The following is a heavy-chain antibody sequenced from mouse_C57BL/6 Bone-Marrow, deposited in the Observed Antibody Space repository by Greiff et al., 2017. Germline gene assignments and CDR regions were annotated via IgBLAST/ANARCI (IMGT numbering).Heavy chain of an antibody. J-gene: IGHJ1*03. Sequence: QVQLQQSGAELMKPGASVKLSCKATGYTFTGYWIAWVKQRPGHGLEWIGEILPGSGSTNYNEKFKGKATFTADTSSNTAYMQLSSLTTEDSDIYYCAREGDYYGSSSWYFDVWCTGTTVTVSS. V-gene: IGHV1-9*01. CDR1: GYTFTGYW. D-gene: IGHD1-1*01. CDR3: AREGDYYGSSSWYFDV. CDR2: ILPGSGST.